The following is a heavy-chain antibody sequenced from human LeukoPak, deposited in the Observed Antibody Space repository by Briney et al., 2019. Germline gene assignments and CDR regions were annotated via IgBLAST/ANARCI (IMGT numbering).Heavy chain of an antibody. D-gene: IGHD4-17*01. CDR3: ASIDYGDSY. CDR1: GFTFSSYS. CDR2: IKQDGSEK. Sequence: GGSLRLSCAASGFTFSSYSMNWVRQAPGKGLEWVANIKQDGSEKYYVDSVKGRFIISRDNVKNSLYLQMNSLRAEDTAVYFCASIDYGDSYWGQGTLVTVSS. J-gene: IGHJ4*02. V-gene: IGHV3-7*02.